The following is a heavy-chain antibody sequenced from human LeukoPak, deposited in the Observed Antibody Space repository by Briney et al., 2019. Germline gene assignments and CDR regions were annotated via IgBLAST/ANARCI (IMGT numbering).Heavy chain of an antibody. CDR1: GFTFSRYW. D-gene: IGHD1-26*01. Sequence: SGGSLRLSCAASGFTFSRYWMHWVRQAPGKGLVWVSLIKNDGSSTTYADSVKGRFTISRDNAKNTLFLQMNGLRADDTAIYYCASALGGQGGHWGQGTLVTVSS. CDR2: IKNDGSST. V-gene: IGHV3-74*03. CDR3: ASALGGQGGH. J-gene: IGHJ4*02.